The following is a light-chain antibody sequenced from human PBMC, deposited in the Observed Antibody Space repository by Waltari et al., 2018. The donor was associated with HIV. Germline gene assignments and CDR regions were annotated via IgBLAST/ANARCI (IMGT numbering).Light chain of an antibody. V-gene: IGLV6-57*04. CDR2: EDN. J-gene: IGLJ2*01. CDR1: SGSIASHY. Sequence: NFMLTQPHSVSESPGKTVTISCTRSSGSIASHYVQWYQQRPGSAPTTVIYEDNQSPSGVPCRFAGSIDSSSNSASLTISGLKTEDDADYYCHSYDSSSLVVFGGGTKLTVL. CDR3: HSYDSSSLVV.